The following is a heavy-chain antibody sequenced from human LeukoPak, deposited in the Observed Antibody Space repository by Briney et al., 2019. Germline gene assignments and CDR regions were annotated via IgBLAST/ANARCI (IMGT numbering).Heavy chain of an antibody. Sequence: SETLSLTCTVSGYSISSGSYWGWIRQPPGKGLEWIGEIYHSGSTNYNPSLKSRVTISVDKSKNQFSLKLSSVTAADTAVYYCARYSITMVRGVISNWFDPWGQGTLVTVSS. CDR2: IYHSGST. D-gene: IGHD3-10*01. CDR1: GYSISSGSY. CDR3: ARYSITMVRGVISNWFDP. V-gene: IGHV4-38-2*02. J-gene: IGHJ5*02.